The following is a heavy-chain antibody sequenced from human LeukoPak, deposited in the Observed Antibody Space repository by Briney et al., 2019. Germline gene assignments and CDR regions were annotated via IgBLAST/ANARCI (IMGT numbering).Heavy chain of an antibody. CDR3: AKSDYYGASDY. D-gene: IGHD3-10*01. Sequence: PSETLSLTCSVSDDSITMYYWTWIRQSPGKGLEWIGYIYYSGSTSYNPSLKSRVTISVDTFRNQFSLKLTSVTAADTAIYYCAKSDYYGASDYWGQGTLVTVSS. J-gene: IGHJ4*02. V-gene: IGHV4-59*01. CDR1: DDSITMYY. CDR2: IYYSGST.